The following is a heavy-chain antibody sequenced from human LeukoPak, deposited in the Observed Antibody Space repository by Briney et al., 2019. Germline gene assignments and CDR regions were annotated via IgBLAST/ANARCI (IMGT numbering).Heavy chain of an antibody. V-gene: IGHV1-2*02. J-gene: IGHJ4*02. CDR2: INPYSGGT. Sequence: ASVKVSCKASGYTFTDYYMHWVRQAPGQGLEWMGWINPYSGGTNYAQTSQGRVTMTRDTSINTAYMELTTLRSDDTAVYYCAKGGKYNWHSIDYWGQGTLVTVSS. D-gene: IGHD1-7*01. CDR1: GYTFTDYY. CDR3: AKGGKYNWHSIDY.